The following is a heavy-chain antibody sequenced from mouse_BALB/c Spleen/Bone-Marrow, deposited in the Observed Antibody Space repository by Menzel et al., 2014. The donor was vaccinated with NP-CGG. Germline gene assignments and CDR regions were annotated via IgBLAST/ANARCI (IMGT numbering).Heavy chain of an antibody. Sequence: VQLQESGAALARPGASVKMSCKTSGYTFTTYTMHWVKQRPGQGLEWIGYINPGSGYTNYNQKFKDKATLTADKSSSTAYMQLSSLTSEDSAVYYCAKGLIYYYGRRDGYVEGWGAGTTVNGSS. J-gene: IGHJ1*01. D-gene: IGHD1-1*01. V-gene: IGHV1-4*01. CDR1: GYTFTTYT. CDR3: AKGLIYYYGRRDGYVEG. CDR2: INPGSGYT.